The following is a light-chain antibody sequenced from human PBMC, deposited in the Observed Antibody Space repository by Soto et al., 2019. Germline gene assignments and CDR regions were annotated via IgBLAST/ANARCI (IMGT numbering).Light chain of an antibody. CDR1: QSVSSY. CDR2: DAF. Sequence: VLTQSPVTLSLSPGDSATLSCRASQSVSSYLAWYQQKPGQAPRLLIYDAFNRATGIPARFSGSGSGTDFTLTISSLEPEDFATYYCQHYNSYSEAFGQGTKVDIK. V-gene: IGKV3-11*01. CDR3: QHYNSYSEA. J-gene: IGKJ1*01.